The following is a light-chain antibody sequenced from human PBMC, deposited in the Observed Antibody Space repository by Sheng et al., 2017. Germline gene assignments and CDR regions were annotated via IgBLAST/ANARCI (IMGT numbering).Light chain of an antibody. Sequence: EVVLTQSPATLSLSPGERATLSCRASESVDNYLAWYQQKPGQAPRLLIYGASNRATGIPARFSGSGSGTDLTLTISSLEPEDFAVYYCQQYGSSPLTFGQGTKLEIK. V-gene: IGKV3-11*01. J-gene: IGKJ2*01. CDR2: GAS. CDR3: QQYGSSPLT. CDR1: ESVDNY.